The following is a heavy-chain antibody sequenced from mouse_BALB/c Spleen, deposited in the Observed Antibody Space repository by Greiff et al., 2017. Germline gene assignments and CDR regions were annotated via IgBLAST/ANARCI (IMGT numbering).Heavy chain of an antibody. CDR2: ISYSGST. Sequence: DVQLQESGPGLVKPSQSLSLTCTVTGYSITSDYAWNWIRQFPGNKLEWMGYISYSGSTSYNPSLKSRISITRDTSKNQFFLQLNSVTTEDTATYYCARWGSSTMVTPLYYYAMDYWGQGTSVTVSS. J-gene: IGHJ4*01. CDR1: GYSITSDYA. V-gene: IGHV3-2*02. CDR3: ARWGSSTMVTPLYYYAMDY. D-gene: IGHD2-1*01.